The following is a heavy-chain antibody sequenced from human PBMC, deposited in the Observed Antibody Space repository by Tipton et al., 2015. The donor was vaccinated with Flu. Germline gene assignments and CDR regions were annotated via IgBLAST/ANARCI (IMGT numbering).Heavy chain of an antibody. CDR3: VKEEPPAGSFDY. CDR1: GFTFGTYA. V-gene: IGHV3-23*01. CDR2: FTSGGTA. D-gene: IGHD1-1*01. Sequence: SLRLSCAASGFTFGTYAMSWVRQAPGKGLEWVSGFTSGGTATYGDSLKGRFTISRDNSKNTVYLQMNSLRVEDTAVYYCVKEEPPAGSFDYWGQGILVTVSS. J-gene: IGHJ4*02.